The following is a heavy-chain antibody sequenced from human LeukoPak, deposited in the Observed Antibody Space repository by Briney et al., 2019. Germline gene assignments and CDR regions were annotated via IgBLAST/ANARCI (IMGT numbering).Heavy chain of an antibody. CDR3: ARAKWLVYDY. V-gene: IGHV3-30*04. J-gene: IGHJ4*02. CDR1: GFTFSSYA. D-gene: IGHD6-19*01. CDR2: ISYDGSNK. Sequence: PGGSLRLSCAASGFTFSSYAMHWVRQAPGKGLEWVAVISYDGSNKYYADSVKGRFTISIDNSKNTLYLQMNSLRAEDTAVYYCARAKWLVYDYWGQGTLVTVSS.